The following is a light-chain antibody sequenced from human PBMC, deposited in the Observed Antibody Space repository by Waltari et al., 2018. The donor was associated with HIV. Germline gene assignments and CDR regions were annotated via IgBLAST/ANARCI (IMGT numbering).Light chain of an antibody. CDR1: SSNIGASYA. Sequence: QSALTQPPSVSGAPGQRVTISCTAGSSNIGASYAVHWYQQLPGTAPKVLLYANINRPSGVPARFSGSKSGTSASLAITGLQAEDEADYYCQSFDNSLGGSVIFGGGTKLTVL. CDR2: ANI. CDR3: QSFDNSLGGSVI. V-gene: IGLV1-40*01. J-gene: IGLJ2*01.